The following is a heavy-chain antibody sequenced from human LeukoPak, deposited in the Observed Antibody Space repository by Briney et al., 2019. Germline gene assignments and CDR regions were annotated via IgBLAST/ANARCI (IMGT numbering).Heavy chain of an antibody. CDR1: GVSFSGYY. Sequence: TSSETLSLTCAVYGVSFSGYYWSWIRQPPGKGLEWIGEINHSGSTNYNPSLKSRVTISVDTSKNQFSLKLSSVTAADTAVYYCARGSRYRAFDIWGQGTMVTVSS. V-gene: IGHV4-34*01. CDR3: ARGSRYRAFDI. D-gene: IGHD3-16*02. CDR2: INHSGST. J-gene: IGHJ3*02.